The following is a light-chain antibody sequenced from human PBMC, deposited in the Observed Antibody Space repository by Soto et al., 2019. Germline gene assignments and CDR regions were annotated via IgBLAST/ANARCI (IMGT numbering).Light chain of an antibody. V-gene: IGKV3-11*01. Sequence: ELVLTQSPPTLSFSLGDRATLSCRASQSVSSSLAWYQQKPGQAPRLLISDASNRATGVPARFSGSGSGTDFTLTISSLEPADFAVYYCQQRKTFGGGTKVDI. J-gene: IGKJ4*01. CDR1: QSVSSS. CDR2: DAS. CDR3: QQRKT.